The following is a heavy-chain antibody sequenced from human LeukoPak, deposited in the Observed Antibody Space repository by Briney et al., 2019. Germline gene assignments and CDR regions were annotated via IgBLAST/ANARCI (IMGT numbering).Heavy chain of an antibody. CDR2: TYYTSKWIT. CDR1: GDSVSSTTTA. J-gene: IGHJ6*02. D-gene: IGHD6-13*01. Sequence: SQTLSLTCAISGDSVSSTTTARNWIRQSPSRGLEWLGRTYYTSKWITDYAVSVKGRITVNPNTSNNQFSLQLNSVTPEDTAVYYCARGYWAYGMDVWGPGTTVTVSS. V-gene: IGHV6-1*01. CDR3: ARGYWAYGMDV.